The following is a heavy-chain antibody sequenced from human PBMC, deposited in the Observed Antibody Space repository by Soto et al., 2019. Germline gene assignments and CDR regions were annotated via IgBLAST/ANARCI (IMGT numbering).Heavy chain of an antibody. D-gene: IGHD3-22*01. Sequence: QVQLVESGGGVVQPGRSLRLSCAASGFTFSSYGMHWVRQAPGKGLEWVAVIWYDGSNKYYADSVKGQFTISRDNSKNTLYLQMNSLRAEDTAVYYCARDRISYDSSGYYYYYWGQGTLVTVSS. CDR3: ARDRISYDSSGYYYYY. V-gene: IGHV3-33*01. CDR1: GFTFSSYG. J-gene: IGHJ4*02. CDR2: IWYDGSNK.